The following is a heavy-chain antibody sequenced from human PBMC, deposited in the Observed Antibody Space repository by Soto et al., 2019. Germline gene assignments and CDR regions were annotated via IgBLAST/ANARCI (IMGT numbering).Heavy chain of an antibody. J-gene: IGHJ4*02. CDR3: AKDPLYGDYEAYFDY. V-gene: IGHV3-30*18. D-gene: IGHD4-17*01. CDR2: ISYYGSNK. Sequence: QVQLVESGGGVVQPVRSLRLSCAASGFTFSSYGMHWVRQAPGKGLELVAVISYYGSNKYYADSVKGRFTISRDNSKNTLYLQRNSRRAEETTVYYCAKDPLYGDYEAYFDYWGQGTLVTVAS. CDR1: GFTFSSYG.